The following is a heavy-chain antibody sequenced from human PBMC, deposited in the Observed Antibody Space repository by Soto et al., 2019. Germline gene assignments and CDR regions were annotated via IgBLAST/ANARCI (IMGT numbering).Heavy chain of an antibody. Sequence: GESLKISCKGSGYSFTSYWIGWVRQMPGKGLEWMGIIYPGDSDTRYSPSFQGQVTISADKSISTAYLQWSSLKASDTAMYYCARTVGPYYYYYGMDVWGQGTTVTASS. CDR2: IYPGDSDT. D-gene: IGHD1-26*01. J-gene: IGHJ6*02. CDR3: ARTVGPYYYYYGMDV. V-gene: IGHV5-51*01. CDR1: GYSFTSYW.